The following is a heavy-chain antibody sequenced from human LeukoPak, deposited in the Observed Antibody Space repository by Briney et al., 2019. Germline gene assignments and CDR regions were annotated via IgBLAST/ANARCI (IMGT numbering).Heavy chain of an antibody. CDR3: AKEGTNGTSWVRWFDP. CDR2: ISYDGSNK. D-gene: IGHD2-8*01. CDR1: GFTFSSYG. J-gene: IGHJ5*02. V-gene: IGHV3-30*18. Sequence: QPGGSLRLSCAASGFTFSSYGMHWVRQAPGKGLEWVAVISYDGSNKYYADSVKGRFTISRGNSKNTLYLQMNSLRAEDTAVYYCAKEGTNGTSWVRWFDPWGQGTLVTVSS.